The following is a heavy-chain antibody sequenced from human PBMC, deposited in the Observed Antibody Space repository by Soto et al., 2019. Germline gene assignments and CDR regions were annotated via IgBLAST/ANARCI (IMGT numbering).Heavy chain of an antibody. CDR3: TSPASSLAEYYFDY. CDR2: IRSKANSYAT. J-gene: IGHJ4*02. Sequence: EVQLVESGVGLVQPGGSLKLSCAASGFTFSGSAMHWVRQASGKGLEWVGRIRSKANSYATAYAASVKGRFTISRDDSKNTAYLQMNSLKTEDTAVYYCTSPASSLAEYYFDYWGQGTLVTVSS. V-gene: IGHV3-73*02. D-gene: IGHD6-13*01. CDR1: GFTFSGSA.